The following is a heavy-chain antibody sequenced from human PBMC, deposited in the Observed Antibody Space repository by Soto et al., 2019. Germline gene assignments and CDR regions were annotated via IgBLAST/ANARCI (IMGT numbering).Heavy chain of an antibody. V-gene: IGHV3-11*05. D-gene: IGHD6-19*01. Sequence: QVQLVESGGGLVKPGGSLRLSCADSGFTLRDHDMTWVRKAAGKGLEWVSYIRSSSTYINYADSVKGQFTISRDNAQNSLYLQMNSLRVDDTAVNYSARIIKYSCGIDYWGQRLLVTVSS. CDR3: ARIIKYSCGIDY. CDR1: GFTLRDHD. CDR2: IRSSSTYI. J-gene: IGHJ4*02.